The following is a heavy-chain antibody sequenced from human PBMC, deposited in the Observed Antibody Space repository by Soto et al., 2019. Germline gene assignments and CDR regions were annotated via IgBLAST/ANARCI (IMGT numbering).Heavy chain of an antibody. CDR2: IYHSGMT. Sequence: QVQLRQSGPGLVKPSGTLSLTCAVSGTSISSSHWWTWVRQSPGKGLEWIGQIYHSGMTNYNPSLKSRVTISVDKSNNQFSLKMTSVTAADTAVYYCATLPPRIVVMVSDIPTWGQGTLVAVSS. J-gene: IGHJ5*02. CDR3: ATLPPRIVVMVSDIPT. CDR1: GTSISSSHW. V-gene: IGHV4-4*02. D-gene: IGHD2-21*02.